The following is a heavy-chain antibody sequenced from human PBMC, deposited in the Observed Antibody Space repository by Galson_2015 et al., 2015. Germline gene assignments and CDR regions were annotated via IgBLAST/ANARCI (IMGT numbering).Heavy chain of an antibody. CDR2: IYSGGST. Sequence: ASGFTVSTNYMTWVRQAPGKGLEWLSIIYSGGSTYYADSVKGRFAISRDNSKNTLDLQMNSLRAEDTAVYYCATVTKPLRYFDSWGQGTLVTVSS. D-gene: IGHD3-9*01. V-gene: IGHV3-53*01. J-gene: IGHJ4*02. CDR3: ATVTKPLRYFDS. CDR1: GFTVSTNY.